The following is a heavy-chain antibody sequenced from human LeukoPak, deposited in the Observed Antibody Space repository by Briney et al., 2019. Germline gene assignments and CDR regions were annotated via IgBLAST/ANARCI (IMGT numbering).Heavy chain of an antibody. J-gene: IGHJ2*01. CDR2: IYHSGST. V-gene: IGHV4-39*07. CDR3: ARTNYSYGYKWYFDL. CDR1: GGSISSSSYY. Sequence: PSETLSLTCTVSGGSISSSSYYWGWIRQPPGKGLEWIGSIYHSGSTYYNPSLKSRVTISVDTSKNQFSLKLSSVTAADTAVYYCARTNYSYGYKWYFDLWGRGTLVTVSS. D-gene: IGHD5-18*01.